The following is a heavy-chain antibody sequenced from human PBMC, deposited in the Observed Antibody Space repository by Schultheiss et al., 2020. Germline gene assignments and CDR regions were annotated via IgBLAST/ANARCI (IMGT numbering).Heavy chain of an antibody. CDR2: INHSGST. V-gene: IGHV4-4*02. Sequence: SETLSLTCAVSGGSVSSSNWWSWVRQPPGKGLEWIGEINHSGSTNYNPSLKSRVTISVDTSKNQFSLKLSSVTAADTAVYYCARDRDYYDSSGYYTDYWGQGTLVTVYS. CDR3: ARDRDYYDSSGYYTDY. D-gene: IGHD3-22*01. CDR1: GGSVSSSNW. J-gene: IGHJ4*02.